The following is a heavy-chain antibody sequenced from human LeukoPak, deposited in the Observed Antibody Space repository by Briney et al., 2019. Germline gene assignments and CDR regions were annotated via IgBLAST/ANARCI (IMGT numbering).Heavy chain of an antibody. CDR3: AKEIVVVPAAIGHDAFDI. CDR2: ISGSGGST. J-gene: IGHJ3*02. V-gene: IGHV3-23*01. Sequence: GGSLRLSCAASGFTFSSYAMSWVRQAPGKGLEWVSAISGSGGSTYYAESVKGRFTISRDNSKNTLYLQMNSLRAEDTAVYYCAKEIVVVPAAIGHDAFDIWGQGTMVTVSS. D-gene: IGHD2-2*01. CDR1: GFTFSSYA.